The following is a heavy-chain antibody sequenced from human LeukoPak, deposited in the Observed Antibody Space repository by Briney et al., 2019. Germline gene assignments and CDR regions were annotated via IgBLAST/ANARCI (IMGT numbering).Heavy chain of an antibody. CDR2: ISYDGSNK. Sequence: GGSLRLSCAASGFTFSSYAMHWVRQAPGKGLEWVAVISYDGSNKYYADSVKGRFTISRDNSKNTVYLQMNNLGAEDTAIYYCATCAAGVTVTHYFDYWGRGTLVTVSS. CDR1: GFTFSSYA. V-gene: IGHV3-30-3*01. CDR3: ATCAAGVTVTHYFDY. J-gene: IGHJ4*02. D-gene: IGHD2-21*02.